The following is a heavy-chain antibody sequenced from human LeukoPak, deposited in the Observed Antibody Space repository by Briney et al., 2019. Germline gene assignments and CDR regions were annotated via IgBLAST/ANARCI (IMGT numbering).Heavy chain of an antibody. CDR1: GYTFTGYY. CDR3: ARDQAGNYDFWSGYEGFDP. D-gene: IGHD3-3*01. CDR2: INPNSGGT. Sequence: ASVKVSCKASGYTFTGYYMHWVRQAPGQGLEWMGWINPNSGGTNYAQKFQGRVTMTRDTSISTAYMELSRLRSDDTAVYYCARDQAGNYDFWSGYEGFDPWGQGTLVTVSS. J-gene: IGHJ5*02. V-gene: IGHV1-2*02.